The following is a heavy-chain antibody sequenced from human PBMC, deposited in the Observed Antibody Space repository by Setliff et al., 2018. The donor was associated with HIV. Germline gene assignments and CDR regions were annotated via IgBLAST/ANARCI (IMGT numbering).Heavy chain of an antibody. Sequence: GASVKVSCKASGYTLTTYGISWVRQAPGQGPEWMGWINTETGKPMYAQGFRGRLVFSLDTSVNTAYLQINSLKAEDTAMYYCARVGSYWSTFDYWDQGALVTVSS. D-gene: IGHD2-8*02. J-gene: IGHJ4*02. CDR3: ARVGSYWSTFDY. CDR2: INTETGKP. V-gene: IGHV7-4-1*02. CDR1: GYTLTTYG.